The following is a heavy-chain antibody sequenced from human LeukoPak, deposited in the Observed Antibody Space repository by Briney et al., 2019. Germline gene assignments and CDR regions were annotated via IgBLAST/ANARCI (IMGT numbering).Heavy chain of an antibody. D-gene: IGHD2-21*01. CDR3: AKDRSGMAYHFDF. CDR1: GCTFSSYW. J-gene: IGHJ4*02. V-gene: IGHV3-74*01. Sequence: GGSLRLSCAASGCTFSSYWMHWVRQAAGKGLVWVSRINSDGSSTSYADSVKGRFTISRDNSKNTLFLQMDSLRAEDTAVYYCAKDRSGMAYHFDFWGQGSLVTVSS. CDR2: INSDGSST.